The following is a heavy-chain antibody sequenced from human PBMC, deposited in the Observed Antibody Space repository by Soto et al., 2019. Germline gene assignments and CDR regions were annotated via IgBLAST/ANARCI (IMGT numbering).Heavy chain of an antibody. CDR2: IIPILGTS. D-gene: IGHD3-22*01. V-gene: IGHV1-69*13. CDR1: GGTFSSYG. Sequence: ASVKVSCKVFGGTFSSYGITWVRQAPGQGLEWMGGIIPILGTSNYAQKFQGRVTISADESTSTAYMYLSSLRSEDTAVYYCAGVTSGYYSFDYWGQGTLVTVS. CDR3: AGVTSGYYSFDY. J-gene: IGHJ4*02.